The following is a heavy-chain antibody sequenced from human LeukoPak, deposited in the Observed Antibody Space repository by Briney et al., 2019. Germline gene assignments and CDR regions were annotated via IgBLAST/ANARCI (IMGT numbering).Heavy chain of an antibody. J-gene: IGHJ4*02. CDR3: ARTRSSWSYYFDY. CDR1: GYTFTGYY. D-gene: IGHD6-13*01. CDR2: INPNSGGT. V-gene: IGHV1-2*02. Sequence: ASVKVSCKASGYTFTGYYMHWVRQAPGQGLEWMGWINPNSGGTNYAQKFQGRVTMTRDTSISTAYMELSSLRSEDTAVYYCARTRSSWSYYFDYWGQGTLVTVSS.